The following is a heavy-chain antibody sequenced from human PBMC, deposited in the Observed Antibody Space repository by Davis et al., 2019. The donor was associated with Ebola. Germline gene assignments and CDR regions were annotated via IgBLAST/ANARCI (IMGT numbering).Heavy chain of an antibody. CDR2: IIPILGIA. CDR1: SGTFSSYA. D-gene: IGHD4-17*01. V-gene: IGHV1-69*04. J-gene: IGHJ6*02. Sequence: SAQVSCKASSGTFSSYAISWVRQAPGQGIEWMGRIIPILGIANYAQKFQGRVTITAHNSTSTAYMELSSLRSEDTAVYYCAREGATVISGYYYGMDVWGQGTTVTVS. CDR3: AREGATVISGYYYGMDV.